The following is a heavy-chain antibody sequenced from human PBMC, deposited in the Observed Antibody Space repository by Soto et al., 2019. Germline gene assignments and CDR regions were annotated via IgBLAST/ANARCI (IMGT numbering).Heavy chain of an antibody. CDR2: MSGSGGHI. Sequence: GGSLRLSCAASGFSFNFYVMTWVRQAPGKGLEWVSGMSGSGGHIYYADSVRGRFTVSRDNSNSTLYLQMNSLRAEDTAVYYCARAVTQYFDSWGQGSLVTVSS. V-gene: IGHV3-23*01. CDR1: GFSFNFYV. D-gene: IGHD4-4*01. J-gene: IGHJ4*02. CDR3: ARAVTQYFDS.